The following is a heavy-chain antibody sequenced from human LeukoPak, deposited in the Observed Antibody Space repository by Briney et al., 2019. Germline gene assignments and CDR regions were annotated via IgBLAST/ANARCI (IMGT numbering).Heavy chain of an antibody. J-gene: IGHJ4*02. V-gene: IGHV3-30-3*01. CDR1: GFTFSSYA. Sequence: GGSLRLSCAASGFTFSSYAMHWVRQAPGKGLEWVAVISYDGSNKYYADSVKGRFTISRDNSKNTLYLQMNSLRAEDTAVYYCARDGRGRVRGFYGDFDYWGQGTLVTVSS. CDR3: ARDGRGRVRGFYGDFDY. D-gene: IGHD3-10*01. CDR2: ISYDGSNK.